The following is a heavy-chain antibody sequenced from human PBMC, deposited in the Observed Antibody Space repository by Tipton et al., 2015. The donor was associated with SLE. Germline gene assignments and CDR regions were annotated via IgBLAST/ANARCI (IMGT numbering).Heavy chain of an antibody. V-gene: IGHV3-21*01. CDR1: GFTFSSYS. Sequence: SLRLSCAASGFTFSSYSMNWVRQAPGKGLEWVSSISSSSSYIYYADSVKGRFTISRDNAKNSLYLQMNSLRAEDTAVYYCARDALVRGYDSSGYYRVIWGQVTLVTVSS. CDR2: ISSSSSYI. J-gene: IGHJ4*02. CDR3: ARDALVRGYDSSGYYRVI. D-gene: IGHD3-22*01.